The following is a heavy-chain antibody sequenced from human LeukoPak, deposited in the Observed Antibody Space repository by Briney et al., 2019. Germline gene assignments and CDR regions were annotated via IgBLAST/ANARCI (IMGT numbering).Heavy chain of an antibody. Sequence: GRSLRLSCAASEFTFSSHGMHWVRQAPGKGLEWVAVIWYDGSNKYYVDSVKGRFTISRDNSKNTLYLQMNSLRAEDTAVYYCAKVLSLYYYYYMDVWGKGTTVTVSS. V-gene: IGHV3-33*06. CDR1: EFTFSSHG. CDR2: IWYDGSNK. J-gene: IGHJ6*03. CDR3: AKVLSLYYYYYMDV. D-gene: IGHD3-3*01.